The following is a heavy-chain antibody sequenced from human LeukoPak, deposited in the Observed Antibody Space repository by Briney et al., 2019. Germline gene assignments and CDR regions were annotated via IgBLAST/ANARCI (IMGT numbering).Heavy chain of an antibody. CDR1: GFTFSNYA. Sequence: PGGSLRLSCAASGFTFSNYAMSWVRQAPGKGLNWVSAIINSGGNTYYADSVKGRFTISRDNSKNTLYLQMNSLRAEDTAMYYCATSRTFDYWGQGTLVTVSS. D-gene: IGHD1-1*01. CDR2: IINSGGNT. J-gene: IGHJ4*02. CDR3: ATSRTFDY. V-gene: IGHV3-23*01.